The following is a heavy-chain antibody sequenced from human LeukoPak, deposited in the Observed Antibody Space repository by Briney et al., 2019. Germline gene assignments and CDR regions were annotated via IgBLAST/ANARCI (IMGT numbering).Heavy chain of an antibody. V-gene: IGHV6-1*01. J-gene: IGHJ6*02. CDR2: TYYRSKWNY. CDR3: ARRRHANNGVDV. Sequence: SQTLSLTCAISGDSVSTTTSIWNWIRQSPSRGLEWLGRTYYRSKWNYDYADSVKSRITISPDTSDNQFSLQLQFVTPEDSAVYYCARRRHANNGVDVWGQGTTVTVSS. CDR1: GDSVSTTTSI.